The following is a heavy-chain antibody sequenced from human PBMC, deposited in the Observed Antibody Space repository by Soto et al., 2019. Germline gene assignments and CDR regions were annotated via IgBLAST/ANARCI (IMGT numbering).Heavy chain of an antibody. D-gene: IGHD2-2*01. Sequence: GGSLRLSCAASGSTFSSYVMSWVRQAPGKGLEWVSVISFDGSNKYYVDSVKGRFTISRDNSKNTMYLQMNSLRAEDTAVYYCARDQKLSRLSVVPTAAYYFDYWGQGTLVTAPQ. CDR1: GSTFSSYV. CDR2: ISFDGSNK. J-gene: IGHJ4*02. V-gene: IGHV3-33*08. CDR3: ARDQKLSRLSVVPTAAYYFDY.